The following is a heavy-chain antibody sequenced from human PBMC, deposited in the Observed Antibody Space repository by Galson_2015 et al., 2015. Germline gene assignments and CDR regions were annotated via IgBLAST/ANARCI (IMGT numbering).Heavy chain of an antibody. Sequence: SVKVSCKASGYNFTSFAMNWVRQAPGQGLEWMGWINTKSGSPMYAQGFTRRFVFSLDTSISTSYQRINGLEAADSAVYYCARLPAYFNDRATHDFDSWGQGTLIIVSS. CDR1: GYNFTSFA. CDR3: ARLPAYFNDRATHDFDS. D-gene: IGHD1-14*01. V-gene: IGHV7-4-1*02. CDR2: INTKSGSP. J-gene: IGHJ4*02.